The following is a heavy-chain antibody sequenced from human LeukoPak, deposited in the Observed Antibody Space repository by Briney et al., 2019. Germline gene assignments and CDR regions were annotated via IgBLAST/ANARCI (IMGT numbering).Heavy chain of an antibody. CDR2: ISGSGGST. D-gene: IGHD3-16*02. V-gene: IGHV3-23*01. CDR3: ARSYYDYVWGSYRFDY. CDR1: GFTFSSYA. Sequence: PGGSLRLSCAASGFTFSSYAMSWVRQAPGKGLEWVSAISGSGGSTYYADSVKGRFTISRDNSKNTLYLQMNSLRAEDTAVYYCARSYYDYVWGSYRFDYWGQGTLVTVSS. J-gene: IGHJ4*02.